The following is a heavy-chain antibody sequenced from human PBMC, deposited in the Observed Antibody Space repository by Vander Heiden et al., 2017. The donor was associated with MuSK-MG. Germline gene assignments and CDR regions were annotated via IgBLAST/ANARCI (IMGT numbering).Heavy chain of an antibody. J-gene: IGHJ6*02. CDR2: TYYRSKWYN. CDR1: VDSVSSNSAA. CDR3: ARRAVADEGNYYYYGMDV. Sequence: QVQLQQSGPGLVKPSQTLSLTCAISVDSVSSNSAAWNWIRQSPSRGREWLGRTYYRSKWYNDYAVSVKRRITINPDTSKNQFSLQLNSVTPEDTAVYYCARRAVADEGNYYYYGMDVWGQGTTVTVSS. D-gene: IGHD2-15*01. V-gene: IGHV6-1*01.